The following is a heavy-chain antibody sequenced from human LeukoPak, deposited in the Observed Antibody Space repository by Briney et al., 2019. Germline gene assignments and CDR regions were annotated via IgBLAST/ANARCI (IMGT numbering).Heavy chain of an antibody. D-gene: IGHD3-22*01. V-gene: IGHV3-15*01. CDR1: GFTFSNAC. CDR3: TTDVLTGYYDSSGYSGIDY. Sequence: PGGSLRLSCAASGFTFSNACMSWVRQPQGKGLEWVWRIKIKTDGRTTDYAAPVKGRFTISRDDSKNTLYLQMNSLKTEDTAVYYCTTDVLTGYYDSSGYSGIDYWGQGTLVTVSS. J-gene: IGHJ4*02. CDR2: IKIKTDGRTT.